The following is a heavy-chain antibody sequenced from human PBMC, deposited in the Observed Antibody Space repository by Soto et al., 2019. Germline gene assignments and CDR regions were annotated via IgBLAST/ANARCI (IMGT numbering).Heavy chain of an antibody. V-gene: IGHV3-48*01. CDR2: ISSSSSTI. CDR3: ARWEPSVGFP. Sequence: EVQLVESGGGLVQPGGSLRLSCAASGFTFSSYSMNWVRQAPGKGLEWVSYISSSSSTIYYADSVKGRFTISRDNAKNGLYLRMNSLRAEDTAVYYCARWEPSVGFPWGQGTLVTVSS. D-gene: IGHD1-26*01. CDR1: GFTFSSYS. J-gene: IGHJ5*02.